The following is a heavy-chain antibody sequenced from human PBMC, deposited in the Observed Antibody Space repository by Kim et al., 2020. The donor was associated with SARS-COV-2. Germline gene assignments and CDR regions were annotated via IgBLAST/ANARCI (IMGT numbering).Heavy chain of an antibody. D-gene: IGHD3-10*01. V-gene: IGHV1-69*04. Sequence: SVKVSCKASGGTFSSYAISWVRQAPGQGLEWRGRIIPILGIANYAQKFQGRVTITADKSTSTAYMELSSLRSEDTAVDYCARDMYGSVENWFDPWGQGT. CDR2: IIPILGIA. CDR3: ARDMYGSVENWFDP. J-gene: IGHJ5*02. CDR1: GGTFSSYA.